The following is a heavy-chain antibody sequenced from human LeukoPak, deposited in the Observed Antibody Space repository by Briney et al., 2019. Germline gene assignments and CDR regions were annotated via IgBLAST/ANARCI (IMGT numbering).Heavy chain of an antibody. CDR2: INPSGGST. J-gene: IGHJ4*02. V-gene: IGHV1-46*01. Sequence: ASVKVSCKASGYTFTSYYMHWVRQAPGQGLEWMGIINPSGGSTSYAQKFQGRVTMTRDMSTSTVYMELSSLRSEDTAVYYCAGEESDGYRSQYYFDYWGQGTLVTVSS. CDR1: GYTFTSYY. D-gene: IGHD5-24*01. CDR3: AGEESDGYRSQYYFDY.